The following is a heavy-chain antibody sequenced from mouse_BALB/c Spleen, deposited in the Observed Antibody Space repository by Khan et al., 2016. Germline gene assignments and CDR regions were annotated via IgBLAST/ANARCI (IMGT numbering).Heavy chain of an antibody. Sequence: EVKLLESGPSLVKSSQTLSLTCSVTGDSITSGYCYWFRKFPATNLLYLGYFISSGSTYYNPPLISRISITRDTSKNQNYLQLNSVTTEDTATYYSAGYDGYYGDYWGQGTTLTVAS. D-gene: IGHD2-3*01. J-gene: IGHJ2*01. CDR2: FISSGST. CDR3: AGYDGYYGDY. CDR1: GDSITSGY. V-gene: IGHV3-8*02.